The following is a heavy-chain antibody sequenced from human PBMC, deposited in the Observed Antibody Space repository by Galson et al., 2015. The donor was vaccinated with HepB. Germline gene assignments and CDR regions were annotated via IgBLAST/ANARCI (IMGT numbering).Heavy chain of an antibody. D-gene: IGHD6-13*01. V-gene: IGHV4-39*01. Sequence: ETLSLTCTVSGGSISSSSYYWGWIRQPPGKGLEWIGSIYYSGSTYYNPSLKSRVTISVDTSKNQFSLKLSSVTAADTAVYYCARPLGIAAAGEWLVFPFDYWGQGTLVTVSS. CDR3: ARPLGIAAAGEWLVFPFDY. CDR1: GGSISSSSYY. J-gene: IGHJ4*02. CDR2: IYYSGST.